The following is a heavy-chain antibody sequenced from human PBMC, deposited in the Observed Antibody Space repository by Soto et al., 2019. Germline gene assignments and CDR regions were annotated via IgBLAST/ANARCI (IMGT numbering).Heavy chain of an antibody. V-gene: IGHV4-34*01. CDR1: GGSFSGYY. D-gene: IGHD6-6*01. Sequence: SETLSLTCAVYGGSFSGYYWSWIRQPPGKGLEWIGEINHSGSTNYNPSLKSRVTISVDTSKHQFSLKLSSVTAADTAVYYFASREYRRSFDYWGQGTLVTVSS. CDR3: ASREYRRSFDY. J-gene: IGHJ4*02. CDR2: INHSGST.